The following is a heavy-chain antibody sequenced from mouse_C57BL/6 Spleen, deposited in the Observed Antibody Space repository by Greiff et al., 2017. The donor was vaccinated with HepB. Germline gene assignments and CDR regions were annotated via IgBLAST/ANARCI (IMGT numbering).Heavy chain of an antibody. D-gene: IGHD2-13*01. V-gene: IGHV14-4*01. Sequence: EVQLQQSGAELVRPGASVKLSCTASGFNIKDDYMHWVKQRPEQGLEWIGWIDPENGDTEYASKFQGKATITADTSSNTAYLQLSSLTSEDTAVYYWTTGEGLHWYFDVWGTGTTVTVSS. CDR3: TTGEGLHWYFDV. J-gene: IGHJ1*03. CDR1: GFNIKDDY. CDR2: IDPENGDT.